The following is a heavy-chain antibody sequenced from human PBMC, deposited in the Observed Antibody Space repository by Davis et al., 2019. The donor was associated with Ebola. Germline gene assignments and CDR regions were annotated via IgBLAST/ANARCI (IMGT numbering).Heavy chain of an antibody. D-gene: IGHD6-13*01. CDR1: GFTFDDYA. CDR2: ISWNSGSI. V-gene: IGHV3-9*01. Sequence: SLKISCAASGFTFDDYAMHWVRQAPGKGLEWVSGISWNSGSIGYADSVKGRFTISRDNAKNSLYLQMNSLRAEDTAVYYCARDSLYSSLYYYGMDVWGQGTTVTVSS. J-gene: IGHJ6*02. CDR3: ARDSLYSSLYYYGMDV.